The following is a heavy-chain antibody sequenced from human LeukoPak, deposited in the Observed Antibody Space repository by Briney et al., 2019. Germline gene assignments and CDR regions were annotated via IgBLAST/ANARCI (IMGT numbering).Heavy chain of an antibody. D-gene: IGHD3-10*01. V-gene: IGHV4-59*01. J-gene: IGHJ4*02. CDR3: ARDPAGGDGLGWGTPKRYYFDY. CDR2: IYYSGST. Sequence: SETLSLTCTVSGGSISSYYWSWIRQPPGKGLEWIGYIYYSGSTNYNPSLKSRVTISVDTSKNQFSLKLSSVTAADTAVYYCARDPAGGDGLGWGTPKRYYFDYWGQGTLVTVSS. CDR1: GGSISSYY.